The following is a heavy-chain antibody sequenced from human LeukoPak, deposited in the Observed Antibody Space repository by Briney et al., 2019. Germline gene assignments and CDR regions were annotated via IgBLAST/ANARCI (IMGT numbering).Heavy chain of an antibody. Sequence: PGGSLRLSCAASGFTFSSYWMHWVRQAPGKGLVWVSRIYSDGSTTSYADSVKGRFTISRDNAKNTLYLQMNSLRAEDTAVYYCARDYYGSGSYYKGSGFLYWGQGTLATVSS. V-gene: IGHV3-74*01. CDR3: ARDYYGSGSYYKGSGFLY. J-gene: IGHJ4*02. CDR1: GFTFSSYW. CDR2: IYSDGSTT. D-gene: IGHD3-10*01.